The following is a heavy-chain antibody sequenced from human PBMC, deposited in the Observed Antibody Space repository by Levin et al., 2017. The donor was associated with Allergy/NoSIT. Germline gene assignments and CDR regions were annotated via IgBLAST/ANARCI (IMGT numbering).Heavy chain of an antibody. CDR1: GGSISSSSYY. V-gene: IGHV4-39*02. CDR3: ARDRGDDYFDY. D-gene: IGHD5-12*01. CDR2: IYFSGST. Sequence: SQTLSLTCTVSGGSISSSSYYWGWIRQPPGKGMGWIGSIYFSGSTYYNPSLKSRVTISVDTSKNQFSLNLSSVTAADTAVYYCARDRGDDYFDYWGQGTLVTVSS. J-gene: IGHJ4*02.